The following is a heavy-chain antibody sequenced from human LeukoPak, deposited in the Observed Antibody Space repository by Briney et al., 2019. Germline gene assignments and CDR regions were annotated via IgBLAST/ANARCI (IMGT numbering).Heavy chain of an antibody. V-gene: IGHV3-30*04. J-gene: IGHJ4*02. CDR1: GFTFSSYA. CDR3: ARDLSTYYDFWSGSDIDY. CDR2: ISYDGSNK. Sequence: GGSMRLSCAASGFTFSSYAMHWVRQAPGKGLEWVAVISYDGSNKYYADSVKGRFTISRDNSKNTLYLQMNSLRAEDTAVYYCARDLSTYYDFWSGSDIDYWGQGTLVTVSS. D-gene: IGHD3-3*01.